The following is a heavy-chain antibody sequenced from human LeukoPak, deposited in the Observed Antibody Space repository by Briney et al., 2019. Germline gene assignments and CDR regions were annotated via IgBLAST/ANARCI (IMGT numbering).Heavy chain of an antibody. V-gene: IGHV3-30*01. CDR1: GFTFSSYA. Sequence: GGSLRLSCAASGFTFSSYAMHWVRQAPGKGLEGVAVISYDGSNKYYADSVKGRFTISRDNSKNTLYLQMNSLRAEDPAVYYCARDAYFDYWGQGTLVTVSS. J-gene: IGHJ4*02. CDR2: ISYDGSNK. CDR3: ARDAYFDY.